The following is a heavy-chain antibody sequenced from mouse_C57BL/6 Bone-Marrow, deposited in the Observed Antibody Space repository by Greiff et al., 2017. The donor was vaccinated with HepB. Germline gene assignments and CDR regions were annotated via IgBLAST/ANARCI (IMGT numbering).Heavy chain of an antibody. D-gene: IGHD1-1*01. CDR2: ISDGGSYT. CDR1: GFTFSSYA. V-gene: IGHV5-4*01. CDR3: ARDPPQLRSSYYYAMDY. J-gene: IGHJ4*01. Sequence: EVKLVESGGGLVKPGGSLKLSCAASGFTFSSYAMSWVRQTPEKRLEWVATISDGGSYTYYPDNVKGRFTISRDNAKNNLYLQMSHLKSEDTAMYYCARDPPQLRSSYYYAMDYWGQGTSVTVSS.